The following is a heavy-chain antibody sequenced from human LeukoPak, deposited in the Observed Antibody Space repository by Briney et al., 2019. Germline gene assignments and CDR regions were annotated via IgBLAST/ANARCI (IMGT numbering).Heavy chain of an antibody. CDR1: GFTFSRYW. CDR2: IKYDGSQK. Sequence: PGESLRLSCAVSGFTFSRYWMSWVRQAPGKGLEWVAKIKYDGSQKYYVDSVKGRFTVSRDNAKNSLDLQMSSLRAEDTAVYYCVRHGTDDHNSSGYFRPWGQGTLVTVSS. J-gene: IGHJ4*02. D-gene: IGHD3-22*01. V-gene: IGHV3-7*04. CDR3: VRHGTDDHNSSGYFRP.